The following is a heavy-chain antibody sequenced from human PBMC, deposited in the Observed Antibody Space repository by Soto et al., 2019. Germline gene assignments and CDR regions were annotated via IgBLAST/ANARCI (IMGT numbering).Heavy chain of an antibody. V-gene: IGHV3-33*01. J-gene: IGHJ4*02. Sequence: PGGSLRLSCAASGFTFSSFGMHWVRQAPGKGLEWVAIVWYDGNHRFYADSVKGRFSISRDSSNNTVFLQMNSLRVEDTALYYCARDLYGTFGGYSRGFDHWGQGAQVTVSS. CDR1: GFTFSSFG. CDR3: ARDLYGTFGGYSRGFDH. CDR2: VWYDGNHR. D-gene: IGHD2-2*03.